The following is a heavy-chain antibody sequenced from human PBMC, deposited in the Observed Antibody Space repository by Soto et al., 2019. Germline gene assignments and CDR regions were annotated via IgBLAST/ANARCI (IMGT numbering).Heavy chain of an antibody. CDR2: IDPSDSYT. V-gene: IGHV5-10-1*01. D-gene: IGHD3-16*02. CDR3: ARRTLRLGELSPMDV. CDR1: GYSFTSYW. J-gene: IGHJ6*02. Sequence: GESLKISCKGSGYSFTSYWISWVRQMPGKGLEWMGRIDPSDSYTNYSPSFQGHVTTSADKSISTAYLQWSSLKASDTAMYYCARRTLRLGELSPMDVWGQGTTVTVSS.